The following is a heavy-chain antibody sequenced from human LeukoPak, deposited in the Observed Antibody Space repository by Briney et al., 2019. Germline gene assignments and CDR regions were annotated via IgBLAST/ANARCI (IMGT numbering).Heavy chain of an antibody. CDR3: AKDISGNSPYGMDV. V-gene: IGHV3-9*01. J-gene: IGHJ6*02. CDR2: IIWNSGSI. Sequence: IIWNSGSIGYADSVKGRFTISRDNAKNSLYLQMNSLRAEDTALYYCAKDISGNSPYGMDVWAKGPRSPSP. D-gene: IGHD4-23*01.